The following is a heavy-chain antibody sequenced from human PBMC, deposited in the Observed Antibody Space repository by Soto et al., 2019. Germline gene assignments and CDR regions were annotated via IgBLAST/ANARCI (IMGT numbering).Heavy chain of an antibody. CDR3: ARDSLTSAPDY. CDR1: GFTFSSYE. J-gene: IGHJ4*02. V-gene: IGHV3-48*03. Sequence: GGSLRLSCAASGFTFSSYEMNWVRQAPGKGLEWVSYISSSGSTIYYADSVKGRFTISRDNAKNSLYLQMNSLRAEDTAVYYCARDSLTSAPDYRGQGTLVTVYS. CDR2: ISSSGSTI.